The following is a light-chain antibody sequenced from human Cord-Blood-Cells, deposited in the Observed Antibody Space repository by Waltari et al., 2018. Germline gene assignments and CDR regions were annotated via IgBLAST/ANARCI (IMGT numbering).Light chain of an antibody. J-gene: IGLJ2*01. CDR1: SRDVGRYNL. CDR3: CSYAGSSTLV. CDR2: EGS. V-gene: IGLV2-23*01. Sequence: QSALTQPASVSGSTGQSITISCTGTSRDVGRYNLFSWYPQHTDKAPKLMIYEGSKRPAGVFNRFSGSKSGNTASLTISGLQAEDEADYYCCSYAGSSTLVFGGGTKLTVL.